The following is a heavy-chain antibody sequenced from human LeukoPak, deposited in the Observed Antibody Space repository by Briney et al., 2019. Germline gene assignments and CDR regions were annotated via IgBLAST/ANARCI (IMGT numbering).Heavy chain of an antibody. V-gene: IGHV4-34*01. CDR2: INHRGTTT. CDR1: GGSFSDYF. CDR3: ARNGRFCGRGCSGDAFDI. D-gene: IGHD2-21*02. Sequence: SETLSLTCAVYGGSFSDYFWSWIRQSPGKGLEWIGEINHRGTTTNYNPSLKSRVSISVDTSKAQFSLKLTSVTAADSTVYYCARNGRFCGRGCSGDAFDIWGQGTMVTVSS. J-gene: IGHJ3*02.